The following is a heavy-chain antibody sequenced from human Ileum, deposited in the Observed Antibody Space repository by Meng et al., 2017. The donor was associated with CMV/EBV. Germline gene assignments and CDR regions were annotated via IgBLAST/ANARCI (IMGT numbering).Heavy chain of an antibody. CDR3: SRLGEWEVFNQSFDY. CDR1: GFTCSNYG. J-gene: IGHJ4*02. D-gene: IGHD1-26*01. Sequence: GEALKISCAASGFTCSNYGIHWVRQAAGKGLEWVGRIRGKVGNSATAYAESVKGRFTISRDDSKNTAYLQMNSLNTEDTAVYYCSRLGEWEVFNQSFDYWGQGTLVTVSS. CDR2: IRGKVGNSAT. V-gene: IGHV3-73*01.